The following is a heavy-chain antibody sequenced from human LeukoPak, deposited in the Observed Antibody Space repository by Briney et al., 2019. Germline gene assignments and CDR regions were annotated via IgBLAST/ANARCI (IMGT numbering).Heavy chain of an antibody. J-gene: IGHJ5*02. CDR3: ARVGSGYYTYWFDP. Sequence: SETLSLTYTVSGGSISSYYWSWIRQPPGKGLEWIGYIYYSGSTNYNPSLKSRVTISVDTSKNQFSLKLSSVTAADTAVYYCARVGSGYYTYWFDPWGQGTLVTVSS. D-gene: IGHD3-3*01. V-gene: IGHV4-59*01. CDR1: GGSISSYY. CDR2: IYYSGST.